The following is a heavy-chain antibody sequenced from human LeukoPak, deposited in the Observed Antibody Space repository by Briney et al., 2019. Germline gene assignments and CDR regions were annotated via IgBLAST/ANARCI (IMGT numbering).Heavy chain of an antibody. CDR1: GFTVSSNY. CDR3: ASPNNNQSKYRNDYYYGMDV. D-gene: IGHD2/OR15-2a*01. V-gene: IGHV3-53*01. J-gene: IGHJ6*02. CDR2: IYSGGST. Sequence: PGGSLRLSCAASGFTVSSNYMSWVRQAPGKGLEWVSVIYSGGSTYYADSVKGRFTISRDNSKNTLYLQMNSLRAEDTAVYYCASPNNNQSKYRNDYYYGMDVWGQGTTVTVSS.